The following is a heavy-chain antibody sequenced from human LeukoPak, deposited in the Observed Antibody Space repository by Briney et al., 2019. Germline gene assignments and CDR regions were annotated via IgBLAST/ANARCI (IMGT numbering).Heavy chain of an antibody. Sequence: SETLSLTCTVSSGPISSGAYYWSWIRQHPGKGLEWIGYIYYSGSTYYNPSLKSRVTISVDTSKNQFSLKLSSVTAADTAVYYCARGGVSPLAYWGQGTLVTVSS. CDR3: ARGGVSPLAY. D-gene: IGHD2-8*01. CDR2: IYYSGST. V-gene: IGHV4-31*03. J-gene: IGHJ4*02. CDR1: SGPISSGAYY.